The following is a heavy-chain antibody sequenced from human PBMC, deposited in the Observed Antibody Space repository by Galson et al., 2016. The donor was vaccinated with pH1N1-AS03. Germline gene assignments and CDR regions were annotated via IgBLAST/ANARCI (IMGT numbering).Heavy chain of an antibody. CDR2: IVPVFGTT. CDR3: TRDGAAHDYYYYGMDV. CDR1: GGTFGNYA. V-gene: IGHV1-69*13. J-gene: IGHJ6*02. D-gene: IGHD6-6*01. Sequence: SVKVSCKASGGTFGNYAVSWVRLAPGQGLEWLGAIVPVFGTTNYAQTFQGRLTITADASTSTANIELSGLRLDDTALYYCTRDGAAHDYYYYGMDVWGQGTTVTVSS.